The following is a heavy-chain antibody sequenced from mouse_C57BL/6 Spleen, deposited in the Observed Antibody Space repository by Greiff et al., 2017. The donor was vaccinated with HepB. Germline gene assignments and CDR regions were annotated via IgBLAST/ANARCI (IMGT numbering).Heavy chain of an antibody. V-gene: IGHV1-18*01. CDR1: GYTFTDYN. Sequence: VQLQQSGPELVKPGASVKIPCKASGYTFTDYNMDWVKQSHGKSLEWIGDINPNNGGTIYNQKFKGKATLTVDKSSSTAYMELRSLTSEDTAVYYYARTDGSGYVEAMDYWGQGTSVTVSS. J-gene: IGHJ4*01. CDR2: INPNNGGT. D-gene: IGHD3-2*02. CDR3: ARTDGSGYVEAMDY.